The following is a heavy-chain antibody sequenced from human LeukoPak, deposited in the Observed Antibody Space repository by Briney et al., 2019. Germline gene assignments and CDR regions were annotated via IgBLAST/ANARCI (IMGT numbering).Heavy chain of an antibody. V-gene: IGHV3-33*01. CDR1: GFTFSSYG. CDR3: ARGGYCTNGVCYYYYGMDV. D-gene: IGHD2-8*01. CDR2: IWYDGSNK. Sequence: GRSLRLSCAASGFTFSSYGMHWVRQAPGKGLEWVAVIWYDGSNKYYADSVKGRFTISRDNSKNTLYLQMNSLRAEDAAVYYCARGGYCTNGVCYYYYGMDVWGQGTTVTVSS. J-gene: IGHJ6*02.